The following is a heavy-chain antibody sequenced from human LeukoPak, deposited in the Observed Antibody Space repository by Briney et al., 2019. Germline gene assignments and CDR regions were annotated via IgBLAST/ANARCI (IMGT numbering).Heavy chain of an antibody. J-gene: IGHJ4*02. CDR2: IYYSGST. Sequence: SSETLSLTCTVSGGSISSYYWSWIRQPPGKGPEWIGYIYYSGSTNYNPSLKSRVTISVDTSKNQFSLKLSSVTAADTAVYYCARTGAYCGGDCYSDFDYWGQGTLVTVSS. CDR3: ARTGAYCGGDCYSDFDY. D-gene: IGHD2-21*02. CDR1: GGSISSYY. V-gene: IGHV4-59*01.